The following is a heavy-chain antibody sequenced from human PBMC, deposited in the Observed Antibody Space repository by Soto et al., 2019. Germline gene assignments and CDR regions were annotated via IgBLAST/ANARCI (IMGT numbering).Heavy chain of an antibody. V-gene: IGHV4-34*01. CDR1: GGSFSGYY. J-gene: IGHJ6*02. CDR2: INHSGST. Sequence: SETLSLTCAVYGGSFSGYYWSWIRQPPGKGLEWIGEINHSGSTNYNPSLKSRVTISVDTSKSQFSLKLSSVTAADTAVYYCMKPYYDFWSGRPYYYYYGMDVWGQGTTVTVSS. D-gene: IGHD3-3*01. CDR3: MKPYYDFWSGRPYYYYYGMDV.